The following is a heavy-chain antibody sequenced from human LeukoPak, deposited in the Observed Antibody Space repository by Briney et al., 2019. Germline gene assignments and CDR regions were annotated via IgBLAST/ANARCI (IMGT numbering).Heavy chain of an antibody. J-gene: IGHJ4*02. CDR2: MKEDGSEK. CDR1: GFIFSNYW. CDR3: ARVGKCFGMGLNYFDY. V-gene: IGHV3-7*01. D-gene: IGHD3-10*01. Sequence: PGGSLRLSCAASGFIFSNYWMSWVRQAPGKGLEWVANMKEDGSEKYYVDSVKGRFTISRDNAKNSLYLHMNSLRAEDTAVYYCARVGKCFGMGLNYFDYWGQGTLVTVSS.